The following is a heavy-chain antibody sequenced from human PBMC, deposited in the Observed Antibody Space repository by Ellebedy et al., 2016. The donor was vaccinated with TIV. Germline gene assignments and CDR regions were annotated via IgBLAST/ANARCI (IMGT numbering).Heavy chain of an antibody. D-gene: IGHD6-19*01. CDR1: GGSFSGYY. CDR2: IYYSGST. J-gene: IGHJ6*02. CDR3: ARDLAVAGIGGMDV. V-gene: IGHV4-34*01. Sequence: SETLSLTCAVYGGSFSGYYWSWIRQPPGKGLEWIGSIYYSGSTYYNPSLKSRVTISVDTSKNQFSLKLSSVTAADTAVYYCARDLAVAGIGGMDVWGQGTTVTVSS.